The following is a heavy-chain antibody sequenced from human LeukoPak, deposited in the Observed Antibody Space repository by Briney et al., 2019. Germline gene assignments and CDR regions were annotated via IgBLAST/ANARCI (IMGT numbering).Heavy chain of an antibody. CDR1: GYSFTSYW. Sequence: GESLKVSCKGSGYSFTSYWISWVRQMPGEGLEWMGRIDPSDSYTNYSPSFQGHVTISADKSISTAYLQWSSLKASDTAMYYCARPETTGYYYDPWGQGTLVTVSS. V-gene: IGHV5-10-1*01. D-gene: IGHD3-10*01. J-gene: IGHJ5*02. CDR2: IDPSDSYT. CDR3: ARPETTGYYYDP.